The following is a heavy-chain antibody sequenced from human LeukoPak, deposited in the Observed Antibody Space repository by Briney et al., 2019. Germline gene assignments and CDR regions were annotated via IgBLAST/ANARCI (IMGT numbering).Heavy chain of an antibody. CDR2: ISRNGGST. CDR1: GFTFSSYA. D-gene: IGHD6-19*01. Sequence: SGGSLRLSCSASGFTFSSYAMHWVRQAPGKALEYVSAISRNGGSTYYADSVKGRFTISRDNSKNTLYLQMSSLRAEDTAVYYCVKGGNSGWWYFDYWGQGTLVTVSS. CDR3: VKGGNSGWWYFDY. J-gene: IGHJ4*02. V-gene: IGHV3-64D*06.